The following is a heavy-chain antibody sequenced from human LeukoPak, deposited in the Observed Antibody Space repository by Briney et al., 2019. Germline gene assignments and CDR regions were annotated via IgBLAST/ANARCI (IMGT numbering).Heavy chain of an antibody. CDR3: ARRRHYDILTGYTAAYYFDY. Sequence: GESLKISCKGSGYSFTSYWIGWVRQMPGKGLEWMGIIYPGDSDTRYSPSFQGQVTISADKSISTAYLQWSSLKAPDTAMYYCARRRHYDILTGYTAAYYFDYWGQGTLVTVSS. J-gene: IGHJ4*02. D-gene: IGHD3-9*01. CDR1: GYSFTSYW. CDR2: IYPGDSDT. V-gene: IGHV5-51*01.